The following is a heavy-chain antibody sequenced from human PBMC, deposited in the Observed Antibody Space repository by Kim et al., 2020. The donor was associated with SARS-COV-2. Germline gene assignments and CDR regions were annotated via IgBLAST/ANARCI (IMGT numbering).Heavy chain of an antibody. CDR3: AREGNYGGNGFDY. D-gene: IGHD4-17*01. V-gene: IGHV3-30*04. Sequence: GGSLRLSCAASGFTFSSYAMHWVRQAPGKGLEWVAVISYDGSNKYYADSVKGRFTISRDNSKNTLYLQMNSLRAEDTAVYYCAREGNYGGNGFDYWGQGT. CDR2: ISYDGSNK. CDR1: GFTFSSYA. J-gene: IGHJ4*02.